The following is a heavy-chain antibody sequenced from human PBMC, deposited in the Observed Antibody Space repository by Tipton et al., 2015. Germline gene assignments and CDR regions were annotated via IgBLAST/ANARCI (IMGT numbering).Heavy chain of an antibody. D-gene: IGHD4-11*01. V-gene: IGHV4-39*01. CDR2: IYHTGST. CDR3: GRLPTVINTYDFDY. J-gene: IGHJ4*02. Sequence: GLVKPSQTLSLTCSVSGGFVTSSSYYWGWIRQPPGKGLEWIGSIYHTGSTYYNPSLKSRVTISVDTSKNQFSVNLTSVTAADTAIYYCGRLPTVINTYDFDYWGQGTLVTVSS. CDR1: GGFVTSSSYY.